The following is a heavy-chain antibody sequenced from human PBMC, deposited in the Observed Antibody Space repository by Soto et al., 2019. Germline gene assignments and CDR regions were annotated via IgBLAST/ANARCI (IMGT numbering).Heavy chain of an antibody. D-gene: IGHD3-3*01. V-gene: IGHV3-23*01. J-gene: IGHJ6*02. Sequence: GGSLRLSCAASGFTFSSYAMSWVRQAPGKGLEWVSAISGSGGSTYYADSVKGRFTISRDNSKNTLYLQMNSLRAEDTAVYYCAKSGADGTIFGVGTLYGMDVWGQGTTVTVSS. CDR1: GFTFSSYA. CDR2: ISGSGGST. CDR3: AKSGADGTIFGVGTLYGMDV.